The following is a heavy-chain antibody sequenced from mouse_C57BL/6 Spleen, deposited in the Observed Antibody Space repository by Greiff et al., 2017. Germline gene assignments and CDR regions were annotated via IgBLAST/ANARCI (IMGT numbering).Heavy chain of an antibody. J-gene: IGHJ3*01. CDR2: IWGVGGT. CDR3: AAGDSGGSWFAY. Sequence: VQLQESGPGLVAPSQSLSITCTVSGFSLTSYGVDWVRQSPGKGLEWLGVIWGVGGTNYNSALKSRLSISKDNSKSQVFLKMNSLQTDDTAMYYCAAGDSGGSWFAYWGQGTLVTVSA. D-gene: IGHD3-1*01. V-gene: IGHV2-6*01. CDR1: GFSLTSYG.